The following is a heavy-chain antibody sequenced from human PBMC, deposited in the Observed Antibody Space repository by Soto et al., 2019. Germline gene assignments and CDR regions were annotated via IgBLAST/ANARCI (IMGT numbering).Heavy chain of an antibody. CDR2: ISGSGGGT. CDR1: TFTFNTCA. V-gene: IGHV3-23*01. Sequence: EVHLLESGGCLVQPGGSLRLSCAASTFTFNTCAMNWVRQAPGKGLEWVSGISGSGGGTYYADSVKGRFTISRENSKNTLYLQMNSLRAEDTAIYYCANYPPGYDSSGPLNYWGQGTLVTVSS. CDR3: ANYPPGYDSSGPLNY. D-gene: IGHD3-22*01. J-gene: IGHJ4*02.